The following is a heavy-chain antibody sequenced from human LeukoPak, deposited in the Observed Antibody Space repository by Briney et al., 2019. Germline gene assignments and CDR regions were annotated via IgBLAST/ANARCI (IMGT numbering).Heavy chain of an antibody. Sequence: GXSLRLSCTASGLTFSTSGFNWVRQAPGKGLEWVASIGPTGSDRYHADSIKGRFTISRDNANNFLYLQMNSLRAEDTAVYYCATETNGRHYDYWGQGTVLTVSS. CDR2: IGPTGSDR. J-gene: IGHJ4*02. CDR1: GLTFSTSG. CDR3: ATETNGRHYDY. V-gene: IGHV3-21*06. D-gene: IGHD1-14*01.